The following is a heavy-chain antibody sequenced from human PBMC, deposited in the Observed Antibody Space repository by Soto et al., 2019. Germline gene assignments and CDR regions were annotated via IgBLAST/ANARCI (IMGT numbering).Heavy chain of an antibody. Sequence: PSETLSLTCSVSGGSISKQYWSWIRQPPGKGLEWIGYIYYSGNSIYNPSLKSRATISVDTAKNQFSLELSSVTAADTAVYYCAREGSRYCVGGACGGSYFDSWGQGTLVTVSS. CDR1: GGSISKQY. V-gene: IGHV4-59*11. CDR3: AREGSRYCVGGACGGSYFDS. D-gene: IGHD2-8*02. CDR2: IYYSGNS. J-gene: IGHJ4*02.